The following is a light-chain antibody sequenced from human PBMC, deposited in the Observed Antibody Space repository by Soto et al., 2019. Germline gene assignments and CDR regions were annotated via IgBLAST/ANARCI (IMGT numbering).Light chain of an antibody. Sequence: DIQMTQSPSTLSASVGDRVTFTCRASQSVSIWLAWYQQKPGKAPKLLISGASTLESGVPSRFSSSGSGTEFTLTISCLQPDEFATYYCQQYKNYLTFGQGTKVEIK. CDR3: QQYKNYLT. V-gene: IGKV1-5*01. CDR1: QSVSIW. J-gene: IGKJ1*01. CDR2: GAS.